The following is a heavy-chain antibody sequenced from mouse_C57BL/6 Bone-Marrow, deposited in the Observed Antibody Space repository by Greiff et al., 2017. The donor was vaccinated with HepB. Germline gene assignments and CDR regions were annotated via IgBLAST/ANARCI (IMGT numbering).Heavy chain of an antibody. CDR1: GYTFTDYY. CDR2: IFPGSGST. Sequence: QVQLQQSGPELVKPGASVKISCKASGYTFTDYYINWVKQRPGQGLEWIGWIFPGSGSTYYNEKFKGKATLTVGKSSSTAYMLLSSLTSEDSAVYFCARSFITTVVAPFAYWGQGTLVTVSA. D-gene: IGHD1-1*01. V-gene: IGHV1-75*01. J-gene: IGHJ3*01. CDR3: ARSFITTVVAPFAY.